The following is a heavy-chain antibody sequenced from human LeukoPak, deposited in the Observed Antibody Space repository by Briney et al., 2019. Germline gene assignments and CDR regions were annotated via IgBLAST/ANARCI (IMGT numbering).Heavy chain of an antibody. CDR1: GGSFSGYY. CDR3: ARRRLEILWGSYRYPPYYFDY. Sequence: SETLSLTCAVYGGSFSGYYWSWIRQPPGKGLEWIGEINLIGSTNYNPSLKSRVTISVDTSKNQFSLKLSSVTAADTAVYYCARRRLEILWGSYRYPPYYFDYWGQGTLVTVSS. J-gene: IGHJ4*02. V-gene: IGHV4-34*01. CDR2: INLIGST. D-gene: IGHD3-16*02.